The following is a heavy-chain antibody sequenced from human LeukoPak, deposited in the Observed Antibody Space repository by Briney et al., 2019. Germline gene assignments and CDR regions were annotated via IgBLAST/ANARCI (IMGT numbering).Heavy chain of an antibody. D-gene: IGHD6-13*01. CDR2: IYYSGST. Sequence: SETLSLTCTVSGGSISSYYWSWIRQPPGKGLEWIGYIYYSGSTNYNPSLKSRVTISVDTSKNQFSLKLSSVTAADTAVYYCARHRGGSSWLNWFDPWGQGTLVTVSS. CDR3: ARHRGGSSWLNWFDP. J-gene: IGHJ5*02. CDR1: GGSISSYY. V-gene: IGHV4-59*01.